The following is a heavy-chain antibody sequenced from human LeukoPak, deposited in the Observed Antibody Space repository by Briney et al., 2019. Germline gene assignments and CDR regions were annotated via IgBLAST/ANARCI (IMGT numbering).Heavy chain of an antibody. CDR3: ARVAAGNFDS. V-gene: IGHV1-69*04. J-gene: IGHJ4*02. D-gene: IGHD2-15*01. Sequence: SVKVSCKASGYTFTSYGISWVRQAPGQGLEWMGRITPTFGIANNAQKFQGRVTITADKSTSTAYMELSSLRSEDTAVYYCARVAAGNFDSWGQGALVTVSS. CDR2: ITPTFGIA. CDR1: GYTFTSYG.